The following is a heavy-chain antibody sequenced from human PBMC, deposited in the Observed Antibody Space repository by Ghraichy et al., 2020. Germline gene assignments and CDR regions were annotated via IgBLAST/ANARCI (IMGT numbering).Heavy chain of an antibody. V-gene: IGHV6-1*01. J-gene: IGHJ4*02. CDR2: TYYRSEWYN. CDR1: GDSVSSNRAA. CDR3: ARSDYGDSSFDY. D-gene: IGHD4-17*01. Sequence: SQTLSLTCAISGDSVSSNRAAWGWIRQSPSRGLEWLGRTYYRSEWYNDYAVSVKSRITINPDTSKNQFSLQLSSVTPEDTAVYYCARSDYGDSSFDYWGQGTLVTVSS.